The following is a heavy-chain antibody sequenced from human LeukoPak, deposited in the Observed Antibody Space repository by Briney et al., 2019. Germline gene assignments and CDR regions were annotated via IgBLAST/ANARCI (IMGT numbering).Heavy chain of an antibody. CDR3: ARGNEYTWWQ. Sequence: TSETLSLICTVSDGSIKTNYWWTWVRQPPGKGLEWIGETWHSGSSTNYNPSLKSRVTISVDKPKSQFSLKLTSVTAADTAIYYCARGNEYTWWQWSQGTLVTVSS. J-gene: IGHJ4*02. V-gene: IGHV4-4*02. D-gene: IGHD2-15*01. CDR1: DGSIKTNYW. CDR2: TWHSGSST.